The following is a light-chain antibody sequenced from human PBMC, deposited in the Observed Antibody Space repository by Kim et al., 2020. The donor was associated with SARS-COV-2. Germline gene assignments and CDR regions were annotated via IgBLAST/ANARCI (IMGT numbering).Light chain of an antibody. CDR1: ESVSIY. Sequence: PGERATLSCRASESVSIYLAWYQQKAGQAPRLLIYDTSKRATGTPARFSGSRSGADFTLTISGLEPEDFAVYHCQQRNTWPWTFGQGTKVDIK. V-gene: IGKV3-11*01. CDR2: DTS. CDR3: QQRNTWPWT. J-gene: IGKJ1*01.